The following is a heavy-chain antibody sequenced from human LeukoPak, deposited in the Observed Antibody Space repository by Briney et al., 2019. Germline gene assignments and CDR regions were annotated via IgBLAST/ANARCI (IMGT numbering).Heavy chain of an antibody. CDR2: ISSSSSTI. V-gene: IGHV3-48*02. CDR1: GFTFSSYN. Sequence: GGSLRLSCAASGFTFSSYNMNWGRQAPGKGLEWVSYISSSSSTIYYADSVKGRFTISRDNAKNSLYLQMNSLIDEDTAIYYCARNLVYWGQGTLVTVSS. J-gene: IGHJ4*02. CDR3: ARNLVY.